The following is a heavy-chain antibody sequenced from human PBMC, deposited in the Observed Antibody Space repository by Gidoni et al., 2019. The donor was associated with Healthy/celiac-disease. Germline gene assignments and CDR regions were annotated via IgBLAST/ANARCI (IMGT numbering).Heavy chain of an antibody. J-gene: IGHJ6*02. V-gene: IGHV3-30*18. CDR1: GFTFSSYG. Sequence: QVQLVESGGGVVQPGRSLRLSCAAPGFTFSSYGMHWVRQAPGKGLEWVAVISYDGSNKYYADSVKGRFTISRDNSKNTLYLQMNSLRAEDTAVYYCAKGPDGFYYYGMDVWGQGTTVTVSS. CDR3: AKGPDGFYYYGMDV. CDR2: ISYDGSNK.